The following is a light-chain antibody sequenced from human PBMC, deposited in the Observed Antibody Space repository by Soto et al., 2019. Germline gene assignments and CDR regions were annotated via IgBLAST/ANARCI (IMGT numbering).Light chain of an antibody. CDR3: QQSYSRATSA. J-gene: IGKJ3*01. CDR1: QSINNF. V-gene: IGKV1-39*01. CDR2: GAS. Sequence: DIQMTQSPSSLSASVGDTITIACRASQSINNFLNWFQQKPGKAPKLLIYGASNLENGVASRFSGSGSGTDFTLTISSLQPEDFATYYCQQSYSRATSAVGPGTKVDSK.